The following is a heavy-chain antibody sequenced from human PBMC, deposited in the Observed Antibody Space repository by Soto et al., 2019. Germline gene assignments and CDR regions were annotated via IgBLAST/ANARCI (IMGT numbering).Heavy chain of an antibody. CDR1: GFTFRTYG. J-gene: IGHJ4*02. CDR2: IWSDGSNK. V-gene: IGHV3-33*01. Sequence: QVQLVESGGGVVQPGRSLRLSCAASGFTFRTYGVHWVRQAPGKGLEWVAVIWSDGSNKYYADSVKGRFTISRDNSKNRLYLQMNSLRAEDTAVYYCGSDAEGDGCNHGYFDYWGQGTLVTVSS. D-gene: IGHD6-19*01. CDR3: GSDAEGDGCNHGYFDY.